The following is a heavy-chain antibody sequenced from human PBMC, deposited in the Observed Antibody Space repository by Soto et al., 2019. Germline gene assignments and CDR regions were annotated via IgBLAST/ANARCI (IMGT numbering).Heavy chain of an antibody. J-gene: IGHJ6*02. CDR1: EGTFSSHA. D-gene: IGHD2-2*03. CDR2: IIPIFGTT. Sequence: GASVKVSCKASEGTFSSHAISWVRQAPGRGLEWMGGIIPIFGTTNYAQNFRARVTITADESTSTAYMELSSLTSEDTAVYYCGSVGYCSSTNCLFYYYHYGMDVWGQGTTVTVSS. V-gene: IGHV1-69*13. CDR3: GSVGYCSSTNCLFYYYHYGMDV.